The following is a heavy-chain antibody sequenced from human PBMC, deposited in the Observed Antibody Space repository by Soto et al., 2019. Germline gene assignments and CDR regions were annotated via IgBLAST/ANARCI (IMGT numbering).Heavy chain of an antibody. CDR1: GGSLTSSSHF. CDR2: IYFTGNT. J-gene: IGHJ5*02. Sequence: XTLSLPCTASGGSLTSSSHFWGWVRQPPGKGLEWIGTIYFTGNTYYTPSLKSRLTISIDTSKNEFSLRLNSVTAADKAVYYCAGQTFTIAAASYGRRNWFDPWGPGTLVTVS. V-gene: IGHV4-39*01. CDR3: AGQTFTIAAASYGRRNWFDP. D-gene: IGHD6-25*01.